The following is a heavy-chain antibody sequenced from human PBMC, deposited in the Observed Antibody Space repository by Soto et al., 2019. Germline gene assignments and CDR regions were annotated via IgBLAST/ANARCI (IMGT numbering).Heavy chain of an antibody. Sequence: KTSETLSLTCIVSGGSISPSYWSWIRQPPGEGLEWIGYIYYTGPTKYNPSLKSRVTILVDRSKNQFSLEVSSVTAADTAVYYCAKGPQAGYYDSGTFYSSVPWGQGTLVTVSS. CDR3: AKGPQAGYYDSGTFYSSVP. CDR1: GGSISPSY. J-gene: IGHJ5*02. V-gene: IGHV4-59*01. D-gene: IGHD3-10*01. CDR2: IYYTGPT.